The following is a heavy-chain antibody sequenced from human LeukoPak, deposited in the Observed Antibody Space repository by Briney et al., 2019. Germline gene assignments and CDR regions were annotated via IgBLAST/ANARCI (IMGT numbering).Heavy chain of an antibody. CDR3: ARLAGLAFDY. D-gene: IGHD2-21*01. V-gene: IGHV3-48*02. CDR2: ITSGSTTI. J-gene: IGHJ4*02. Sequence: GGSLRLSCAASGFTFSSYSMNWVRQAPGKGLEWVSYITSGSTTIYYADSVKGRFTISRDNAKNSLYLQMNSLKDEDTAVYYCARLAGLAFDYWAREPWSPSLQ. CDR1: GFTFSSYS.